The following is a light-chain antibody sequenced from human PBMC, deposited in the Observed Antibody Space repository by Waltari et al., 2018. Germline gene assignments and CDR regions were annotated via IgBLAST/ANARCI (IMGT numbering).Light chain of an antibody. CDR3: QQVHTYPIT. CDR2: GTS. CDR1: QDIRSY. J-gene: IGKJ4*01. V-gene: IGKV1-9*01. Sequence: IQLTQSPSSPSGSVGDRVIITCRASQDIRSYLVWYQQKPGEAPNLLIHGTSTLQNGVPSRFSGSGSGTDYILTISSLQPEDSGTYYCQQVHTYPITFGGGTKVEIK.